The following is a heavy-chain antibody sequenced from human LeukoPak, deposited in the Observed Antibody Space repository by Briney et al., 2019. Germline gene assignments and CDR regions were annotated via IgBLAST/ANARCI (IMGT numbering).Heavy chain of an antibody. CDR2: INHSGST. D-gene: IGHD1-26*01. J-gene: IGHJ4*02. CDR1: GGSFSGYY. CDR3: ARGPSGSYLGGYDY. Sequence: KPSETLSLTCAVYGGSFSGYYWSWIRQPPGKGLEWIGEINHSGSTNYNPSLKSRVTISVDTSKNQFSLKLSSVTAADTAVYYCARGPSGSYLGGYDYWGQGTLVTVSS. V-gene: IGHV4-34*01.